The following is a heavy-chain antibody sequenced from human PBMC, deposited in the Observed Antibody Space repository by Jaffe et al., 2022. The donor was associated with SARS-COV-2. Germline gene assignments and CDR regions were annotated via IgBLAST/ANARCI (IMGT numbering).Heavy chain of an antibody. CDR3: ANLRSRLASRYYYGMDV. CDR2: ISGSGGST. J-gene: IGHJ6*02. D-gene: IGHD6-19*01. Sequence: EVQLLESGGGLVQPGGSLRLSCAASGFTFSSYAMSWVRQAPGKGLEWVSAISGSGGSTYYADSVKGRFTISRDNSKNTLYLQMNSLRAEDTAVYYCANLRSRLASRYYYGMDVWGQGTTVTVSS. V-gene: IGHV3-23*01. CDR1: GFTFSSYA.